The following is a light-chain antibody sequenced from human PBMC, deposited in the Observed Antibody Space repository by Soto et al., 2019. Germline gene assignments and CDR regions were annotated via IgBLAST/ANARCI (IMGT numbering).Light chain of an antibody. CDR1: SSNIGAGYD. V-gene: IGLV1-40*01. CDR3: TSYASGSSHVV. CDR2: GNS. Sequence: QSVLTQPPSVSGAPGQRVTISCTGSSSNIGAGYDVHWYQQLPGTAPKLLIYGNSNRPSGVPDRFSGSKSGNTASLTISGLQAEDEADYYCTSYASGSSHVVFGGGTKLTVL. J-gene: IGLJ2*01.